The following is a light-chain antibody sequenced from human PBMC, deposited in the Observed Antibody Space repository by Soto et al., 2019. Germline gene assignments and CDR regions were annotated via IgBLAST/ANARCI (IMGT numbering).Light chain of an antibody. CDR2: DVS. J-gene: IGKJ5*01. Sequence: EMVLTQSPATLSLSPGERATLSCRASQSVSDYLAWYQQKPGQAPRLLIYDVSNRATGIPVRFRGSGSGTDFTLTISSLEPEDFAVYYCQLRSTWPPITFGHGTRLEIK. V-gene: IGKV3-11*01. CDR3: QLRSTWPPIT. CDR1: QSVSDY.